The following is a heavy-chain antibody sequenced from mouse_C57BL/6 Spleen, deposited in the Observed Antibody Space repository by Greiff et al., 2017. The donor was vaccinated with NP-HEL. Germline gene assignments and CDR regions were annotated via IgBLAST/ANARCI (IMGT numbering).Heavy chain of an antibody. J-gene: IGHJ2*01. CDR2: IDPENGDT. CDR1: GFNIKDDY. D-gene: IGHD2-4*01. V-gene: IGHV14-4*01. CDR3: TTRDFSLFDY. Sequence: EVKLVESGAELVRPGASVKLSCTASGFNIKDDYMHWVKQRPEQGLEWIGWIDPENGDTEYASKFQGKAPITADTSSNTAYLQLSSLTSEDTAVYYCTTRDFSLFDYWGQGTTLTVSS.